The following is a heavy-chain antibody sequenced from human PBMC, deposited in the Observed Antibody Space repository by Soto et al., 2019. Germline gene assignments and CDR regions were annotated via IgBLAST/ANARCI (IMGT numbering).Heavy chain of an antibody. J-gene: IGHJ4*02. D-gene: IGHD2-15*01. CDR1: GFTFSSYA. Sequence: EVQLLESGGGLVQPGGSPRLSCAASGFTFSSYAMSWVRQAPGKGLEWVSAISGSGGSTYYADSVKGRFTISRDNSKNTLYLQMNSLRAEDTAVYYCAKGTTRYCSGGSCADFDYWGQGTLVTVSS. CDR3: AKGTTRYCSGGSCADFDY. V-gene: IGHV3-23*01. CDR2: ISGSGGST.